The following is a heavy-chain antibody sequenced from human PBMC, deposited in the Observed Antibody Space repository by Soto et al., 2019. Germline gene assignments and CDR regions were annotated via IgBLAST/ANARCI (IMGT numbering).Heavy chain of an antibody. CDR2: VGTANANT. J-gene: IGHJ4*02. CDR3: ARELNTDPTAYYSFAY. D-gene: IGHD3-9*01. V-gene: IGHV1-18*01. Sequence: QVQLVQSGPEVTMPGASVKVSCKTSGYTFTAYGLAWLRQAPGQRPEWLGWVGTANANTNYAEKFQGKLPMTSDSSTSTTYMELGSLRSDDTAAYYCARELNTDPTAYYSFAYWGQGTLVTVSP. CDR1: GYTFTAYG.